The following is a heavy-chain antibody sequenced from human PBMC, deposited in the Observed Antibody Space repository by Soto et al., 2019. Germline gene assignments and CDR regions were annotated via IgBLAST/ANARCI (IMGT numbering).Heavy chain of an antibody. CDR2: ISAYNGNT. J-gene: IGHJ6*02. V-gene: IGHV1-18*01. Sequence: QVQLVQSGAEVKKPGASVKVSCKASGYTFTSYGISWVRQAPGQGLEWMGWISAYNGNTNYAQKLQGRVTMTTDTSTSTAYMELRSLRSDDTAVYYCARDYRLRPYYYYYGMDVWGQGTTVTVSS. D-gene: IGHD5-12*01. CDR1: GYTFTSYG. CDR3: ARDYRLRPYYYYYGMDV.